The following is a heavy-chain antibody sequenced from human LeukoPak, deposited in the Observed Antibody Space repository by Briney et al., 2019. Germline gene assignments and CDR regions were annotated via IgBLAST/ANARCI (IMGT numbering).Heavy chain of an antibody. D-gene: IGHD2-2*01. CDR1: GYTFINNW. CDR3: ATSTTTFDYYYYYMDV. V-gene: IGHV1-2*02. J-gene: IGHJ6*03. Sequence: ASVKVSCKASGYTFINNWMHWVRQAPGQGLEWMGWINPNSGGTNYAQKFQGRVTMTRDTSISTAYMELSRLRSDDMAVYYCATSTTTFDYYYYYMDVWGKGTTVTVSS. CDR2: INPNSGGT.